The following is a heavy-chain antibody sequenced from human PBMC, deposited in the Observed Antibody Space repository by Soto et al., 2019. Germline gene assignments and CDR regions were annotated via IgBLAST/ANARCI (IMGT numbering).Heavy chain of an antibody. J-gene: IGHJ5*02. CDR2: IYYTDTA. Sequence: QVQLQESGPGLVKPSETLSLTCTVSGGSLSSYYWSWIRQPPGKGLEWIGYIYYTDTANYNPSLSSRVTISEDTSKNQFSLKLSYVTAADTAVYYCARGYYDSSGYSLYPWGQGTLVTVSS. V-gene: IGHV4-59*01. CDR1: GGSLSSYY. D-gene: IGHD3-22*01. CDR3: ARGYYDSSGYSLYP.